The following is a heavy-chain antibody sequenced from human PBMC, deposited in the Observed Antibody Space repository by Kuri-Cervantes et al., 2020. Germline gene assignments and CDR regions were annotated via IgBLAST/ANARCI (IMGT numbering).Heavy chain of an antibody. Sequence: GGSLRLSCAATGFTFSSYWMGWVRQAPGKGLEWVANIKQDGSEKYYVDSVKGRFTISRDNAKNSLYLQMNSLRAEDTAVYYCARGGRYSSSWYADYWGQGTLVTVSS. CDR2: IKQDGSEK. CDR3: ARGGRYSSSWYADY. D-gene: IGHD6-13*01. CDR1: GFTFSSYW. J-gene: IGHJ4*02. V-gene: IGHV3-7*01.